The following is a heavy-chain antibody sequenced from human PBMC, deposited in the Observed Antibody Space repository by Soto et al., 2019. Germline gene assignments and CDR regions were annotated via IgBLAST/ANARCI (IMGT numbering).Heavy chain of an antibody. V-gene: IGHV5-51*01. CDR3: ARHYPATTDAFDI. D-gene: IGHD1-7*01. CDR1: GFSFTSYW. Sequence: PGESLKISCKGSGFSFTSYWIGWVRQMPGKGLEWMGIIYPGDSDTRYSPSFQGQVTISADKSLSTAYLQWSSLKASDTAMYYCARHYPATTDAFDIWGQGTMVTVSS. J-gene: IGHJ3*02. CDR2: IYPGDSDT.